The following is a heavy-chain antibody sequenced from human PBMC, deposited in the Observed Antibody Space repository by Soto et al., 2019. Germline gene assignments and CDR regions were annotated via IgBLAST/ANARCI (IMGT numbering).Heavy chain of an antibody. V-gene: IGHV3-74*01. CDR3: ARGARNYYYFDC. CDR1: GFTFSNYW. CDR2: INGDGSST. D-gene: IGHD1-7*01. Sequence: EVQLVESGGGLVQPGGSLRLSCGASGFTFSNYWIHWVRQAPGKGLVWVSRINGDGSSTNYADSVKGQFTISRDNAKNTVYLQMNSLRVEDTAVYYCARGARNYYYFDCWGQGTLVTVSS. J-gene: IGHJ4*02.